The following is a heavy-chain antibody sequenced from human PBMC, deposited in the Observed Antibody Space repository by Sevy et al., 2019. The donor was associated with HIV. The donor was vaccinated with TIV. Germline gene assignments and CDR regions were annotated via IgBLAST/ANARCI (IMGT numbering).Heavy chain of an antibody. D-gene: IGHD3-22*01. Sequence: GGSLRLSCAASGFSFRTYAMGWVRQAPGKGLEWVSEISISGARTNYADSVKGRFTISRDNSKNMSYLQMNSLRAEDTAVXYCAYYDSSVLNYFEYWGQGTLVTVSS. V-gene: IGHV3-23*01. J-gene: IGHJ4*02. CDR1: GFSFRTYA. CDR2: ISISGART. CDR3: AYYDSSVLNYFEY.